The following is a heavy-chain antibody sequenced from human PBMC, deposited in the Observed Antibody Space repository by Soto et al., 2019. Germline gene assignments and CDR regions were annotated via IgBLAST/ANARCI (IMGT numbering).Heavy chain of an antibody. CDR2: IWYDGSNK. CDR3: ARDRTTYYYDSSGPLAYYYYGMDV. Sequence: PGGSLRLSCAASGFTFSSYGMHWVRQAPGKGLEWVAVIWYDGSNKYYADSVKGRFTISRDNSKNTLYLQMNSLRAEDTAVYYCARDRTTYYYDSSGPLAYYYYGMDVWGQGTTVTVSS. V-gene: IGHV3-33*01. CDR1: GFTFSSYG. D-gene: IGHD3-22*01. J-gene: IGHJ6*02.